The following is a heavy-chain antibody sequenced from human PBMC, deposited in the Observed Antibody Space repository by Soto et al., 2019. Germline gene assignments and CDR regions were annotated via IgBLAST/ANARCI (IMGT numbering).Heavy chain of an antibody. CDR1: GFTFSNYW. D-gene: IGHD2-2*01. Sequence: GGSLRLSCAASGFTFSNYWMSWVRQAPGKGLEWVANIKQDGSEKYYVDSVKGRFTISRDNAKKSLYLQMNSLRAEDTAVYYCALSASTRAYYYYYMDVWGKGTTVTVSS. V-gene: IGHV3-7*01. J-gene: IGHJ6*03. CDR2: IKQDGSEK. CDR3: ALSASTRAYYYYYMDV.